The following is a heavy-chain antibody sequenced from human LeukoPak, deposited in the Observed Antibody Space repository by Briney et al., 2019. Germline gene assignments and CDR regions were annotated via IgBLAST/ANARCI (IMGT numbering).Heavy chain of an antibody. J-gene: IGHJ4*02. CDR2: ISSSSSYI. D-gene: IGHD3-10*01. V-gene: IGHV3-21*01. CDR1: GFTFSSYS. CDR3: ARDLNVGGHGSGSYPLDY. Sequence: PEGSLRLSCAASGFTFSSYSMNWVRQAPGKGLEWVSSISSSSSYIYYADSVKGRFTISRDNAKNSLYLQMNSLRAEDTAMYYCARDLNVGGHGSGSYPLDYWGQGTLVTVSS.